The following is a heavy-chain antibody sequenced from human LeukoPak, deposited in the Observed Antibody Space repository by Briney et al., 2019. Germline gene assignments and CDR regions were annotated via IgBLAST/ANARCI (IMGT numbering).Heavy chain of an antibody. D-gene: IGHD5-12*01. J-gene: IGHJ3*02. Sequence: SETLSLTCTVSGGSISSYYWSWIRQPAGKGLEWIGRIYTSGSTNYNPSLKSRVTMSVDTSKNQFSLKLSSVTAADTAVYYCARPGYSGYDLDAFDIWGQGTMVTVSS. V-gene: IGHV4-4*07. CDR3: ARPGYSGYDLDAFDI. CDR1: GGSISSYY. CDR2: IYTSGST.